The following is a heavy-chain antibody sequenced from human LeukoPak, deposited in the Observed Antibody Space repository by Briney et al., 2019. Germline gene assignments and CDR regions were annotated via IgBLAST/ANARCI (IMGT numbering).Heavy chain of an antibody. V-gene: IGHV4-59*08. J-gene: IGHJ2*01. D-gene: IGHD6-6*01. CDR3: ARGKIAARRDWYFDL. Sequence: SETLSLTCTVSGGSISSYYWSWIRQPPGKGLEWIGYIYYSGSTNYNPSLKSRVTISVDTSKNQFSLKLSSVTAADTAVYYCARGKIAARRDWYFDLWGRGTLVTVSS. CDR2: IYYSGST. CDR1: GGSISSYY.